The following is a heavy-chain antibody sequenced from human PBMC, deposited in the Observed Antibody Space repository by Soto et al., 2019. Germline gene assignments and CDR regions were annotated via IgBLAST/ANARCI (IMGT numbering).Heavy chain of an antibody. D-gene: IGHD2-8*01. CDR2: ISSSSSYI. CDR3: ARVNGPNYFDY. Sequence: EVQLVESGGGLVKPGGSLRLSCAASGFTFSSYSMNWVSQAPGKGLEWVSFISSSSSYIYYADSVKGRFTISRDAAENSLYLQMNSLRAEDTDVYYCARVNGPNYFDYWGQGTLVTVSS. V-gene: IGHV3-21*01. J-gene: IGHJ4*02. CDR1: GFTFSSYS.